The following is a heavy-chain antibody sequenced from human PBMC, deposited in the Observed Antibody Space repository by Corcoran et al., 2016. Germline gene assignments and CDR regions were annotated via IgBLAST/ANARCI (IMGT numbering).Heavy chain of an antibody. Sequence: QVQLQQWGAGLLKPSETLSLTCAVYGGSFSGYYWSWIRQPPGKGLEWIGEINHSGSTNYNPSLKSRVTISVDTSKNQFSLKLSSVTAADTAVYYCARGPVGYCSSTSCQNWFDPWGQGTLVTVSS. CDR3: ARGPVGYCSSTSCQNWFDP. V-gene: IGHV4-34*01. D-gene: IGHD2-2*01. CDR2: INHSGST. CDR1: GGSFSGYY. J-gene: IGHJ5*02.